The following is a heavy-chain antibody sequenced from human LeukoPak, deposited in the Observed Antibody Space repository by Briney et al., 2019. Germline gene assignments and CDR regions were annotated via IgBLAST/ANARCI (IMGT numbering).Heavy chain of an antibody. Sequence: PSGTLSLTCSVSGYSIDNGYYWAWIRQPPGKGLEWIGSIYHSGSAYYNPSLKSRVTISVDTSKNQFSLRLTSVTATDTAVYYIEVVPYYWGQGILVTVSS. D-gene: IGHD2-15*01. CDR2: IYHSGSA. J-gene: IGHJ4*02. CDR1: GYSIDNGYY. V-gene: IGHV4-38-2*02. CDR3: EVVPYY.